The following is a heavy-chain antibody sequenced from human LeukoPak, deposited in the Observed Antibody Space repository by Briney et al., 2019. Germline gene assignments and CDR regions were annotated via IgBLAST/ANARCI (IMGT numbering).Heavy chain of an antibody. D-gene: IGHD5-24*01. Sequence: SETLSLTCTVSGGSISSSSYYWGWIRQPPGKGLEWIGSIYYSGSTYYDPSVKSRDTISVDTSKNQFSLKLRSVTAADAAVYYCARREMALRATDYWGQGTLVTVSS. CDR3: ARREMALRATDY. V-gene: IGHV4-39*01. J-gene: IGHJ4*02. CDR2: IYYSGST. CDR1: GGSISSSSYY.